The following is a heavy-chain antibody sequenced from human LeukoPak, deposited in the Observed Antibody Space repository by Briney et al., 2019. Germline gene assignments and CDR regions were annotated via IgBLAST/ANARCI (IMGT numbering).Heavy chain of an antibody. CDR1: GGTFSSYA. CDR3: ARGNGARTHYYYYGMDV. Sequence: ASVKVSCKASGGTFSSYAISWVRQAPGQGLEWMGGIIPIFGTANYAQKFQGRVTITADESMSTAYMELSSLRSGDTAVYYCARGNGARTHYYYYGMDVWGQGTTVTVSS. V-gene: IGHV1-69*13. J-gene: IGHJ6*02. D-gene: IGHD1-26*01. CDR2: IIPIFGTA.